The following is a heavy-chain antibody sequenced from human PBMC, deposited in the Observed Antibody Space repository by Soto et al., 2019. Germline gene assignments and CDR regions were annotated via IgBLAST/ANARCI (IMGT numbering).Heavy chain of an antibody. D-gene: IGHD5-18*01. CDR3: ARFVDTPMTYYFDY. CDR2: IYPGDYDT. J-gene: IGHJ4*02. CDR1: GYSFTSYW. V-gene: IGHV5-51*01. Sequence: PAESLNISFKGSGYSFTSYWIPCVRQMLGKGLEWMGIIYPGDYDTRYSPSFQGQVTLSADKSISTAYLQWSSLKASDTAMYYCARFVDTPMTYYFDYWGQGILVTV.